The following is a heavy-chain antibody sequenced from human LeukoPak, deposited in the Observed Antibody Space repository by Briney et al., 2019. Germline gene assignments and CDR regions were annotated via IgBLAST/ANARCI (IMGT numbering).Heavy chain of an antibody. D-gene: IGHD2-15*01. V-gene: IGHV6-1*01. CDR1: GDSVSGNSVA. J-gene: IGHJ4*02. CDR3: TRDLYCSGASCSFDY. Sequence: SQTLSLTFAISGDSVSGNSVAWNWIRQSPSRGLEWLGRTYYRSKWYNDYAGSVRSRITITPDTSNNQFPLQLNSVTPEDTAVYYCTRDLYCSGASCSFDYWGQGTLVTVSS. CDR2: TYYRSKWYN.